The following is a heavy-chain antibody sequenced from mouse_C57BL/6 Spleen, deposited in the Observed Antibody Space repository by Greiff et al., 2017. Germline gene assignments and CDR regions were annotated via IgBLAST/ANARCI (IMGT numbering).Heavy chain of an antibody. CDR2: INPNNGGT. J-gene: IGHJ1*03. CDR1: GYTFTDYN. Sequence: VQLKQSGPELVKPGASVKIPCKASGYTFTDYNMDWVKQSHGKSLEWIGDINPNNGGTIYNQKFKGKATLTVDKSSSTAYMELRSLTSEDTAVYYCARSRGLSPWYFDVWGTGTTVTVSS. D-gene: IGHD3-3*01. CDR3: ARSRGLSPWYFDV. V-gene: IGHV1-18*01.